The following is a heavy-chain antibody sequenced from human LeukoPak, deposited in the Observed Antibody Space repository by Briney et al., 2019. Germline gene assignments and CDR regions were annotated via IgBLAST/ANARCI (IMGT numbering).Heavy chain of an antibody. CDR3: ARDPAMTFNWFDP. CDR2: IYHSGTA. D-gene: IGHD2-21*02. J-gene: IGHJ5*02. V-gene: IGHV4-38-2*02. CDR1: GYSIGSGYY. Sequence: SETLSLTCAVSGYSIGSGYYWDWIRQPPGKGLEWIASIYHSGTAYSNPSLQSRVTLSVDTSKNQFSLKVSSVTAADTAVYYCARDPAMTFNWFDPWGQGTLVTVSS.